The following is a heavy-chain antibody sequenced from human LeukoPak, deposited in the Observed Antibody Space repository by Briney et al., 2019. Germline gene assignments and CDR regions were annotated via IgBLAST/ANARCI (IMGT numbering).Heavy chain of an antibody. CDR3: TTVIDMITFGGVIVLDY. V-gene: IGHV3-15*01. CDR2: IKSKTDGGTT. D-gene: IGHD3-16*02. J-gene: IGHJ4*02. CDR1: GFTFSNAW. Sequence: GGSLRLPCAASGFTFSNAWMSWVRQAPGKGLEWVGRIKSKTDGGTTDYAAPVKGRFTISRDDSKNTLYLQMNSLKTEDTAVYYCTTVIDMITFGGVIVLDYWGQGTLVTVSS.